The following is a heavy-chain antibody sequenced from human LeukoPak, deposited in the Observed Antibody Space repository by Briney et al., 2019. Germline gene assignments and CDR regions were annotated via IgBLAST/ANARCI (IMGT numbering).Heavy chain of an antibody. CDR2: INTNTGNP. CDR3: ASYHLGAIGVFVDY. V-gene: IGHV7-4-1*02. Sequence: ASVKVSCKASGYTFTSYAMNWVRQAPGQGLEWMGWINTNTGNPTYAQGFTGRFVFSLDTSVSTAYLQISSLKAEDTAVYYCASYHLGAIGVFVDYWGQGTLVTVSS. J-gene: IGHJ4*02. D-gene: IGHD3-16*01. CDR1: GYTFTSYA.